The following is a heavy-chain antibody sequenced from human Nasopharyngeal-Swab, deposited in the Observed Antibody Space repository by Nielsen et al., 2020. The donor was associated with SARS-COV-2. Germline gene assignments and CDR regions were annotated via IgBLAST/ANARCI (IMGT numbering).Heavy chain of an antibody. J-gene: IGHJ4*02. V-gene: IGHV1-69*04. D-gene: IGHD5-18*01. CDR3: ARDLWDTPYDY. Sequence: SVTLSYNAPGDTFSSDGITWVRHVPGQGLEWMGRIIPIVGIPTYARKIQGRVTISADKSTNTAYMELSSLRSEDTAVYYCARDLWDTPYDYWGQGTLVTVSS. CDR2: IIPIVGIP. CDR1: GDTFSSDG.